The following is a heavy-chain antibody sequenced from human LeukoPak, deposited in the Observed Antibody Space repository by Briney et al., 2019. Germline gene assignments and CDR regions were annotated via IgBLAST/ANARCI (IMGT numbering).Heavy chain of an antibody. CDR2: ISSSSSII. V-gene: IGHV3-48*04. CDR1: GFTFSTYG. D-gene: IGHD3-10*01. Sequence: GGSLRLSCAASGFTFSTYGMNWVRQAPGKGLEWVLYISSSSSIIYYADAVKGRFTVSRDNAKNTLYLQLSSLRAEDTAVYYCARGGRFGELSSSLWGQGTLVTVSS. J-gene: IGHJ4*02. CDR3: ARGGRFGELSSSL.